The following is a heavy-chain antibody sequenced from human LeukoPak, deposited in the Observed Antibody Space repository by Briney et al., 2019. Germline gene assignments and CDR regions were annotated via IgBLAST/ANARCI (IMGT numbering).Heavy chain of an antibody. V-gene: IGHV3-7*01. J-gene: IGHJ4*02. CDR3: ARDGGLNTSFDY. D-gene: IGHD2-15*01. CDR1: GFTFRNYW. Sequence: GGSLSLSCAASGFTFRNYWMGWVRQAPGKGLEWVANTKPDGSAEYYADSVRGRFTTSRDDANNLLYLQMNRLRAEDTAVYYCARDGGLNTSFDYWGQGTLVTVSS. CDR2: TKPDGSAE.